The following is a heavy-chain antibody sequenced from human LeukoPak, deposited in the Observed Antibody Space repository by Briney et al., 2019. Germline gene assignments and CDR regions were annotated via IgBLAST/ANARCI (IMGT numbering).Heavy chain of an antibody. J-gene: IGHJ4*02. CDR2: ISGSGGTT. Sequence: AGGSLRHSCAASGFTFNNYAMNWVRQAPGKGLEWVSVISGSGGTTYYADSVKGRFTISRDSSKNTLYLQMNSLRAEDTAVYYCAKDFRIGYSAHFDYWGQGALVTVSS. CDR3: AKDFRIGYSAHFDY. CDR1: GFTFNNYA. D-gene: IGHD2-21*01. V-gene: IGHV3-23*01.